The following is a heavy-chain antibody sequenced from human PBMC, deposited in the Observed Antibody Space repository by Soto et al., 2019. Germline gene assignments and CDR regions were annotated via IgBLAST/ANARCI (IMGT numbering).Heavy chain of an antibody. CDR3: TTAPGYSSGWYDY. D-gene: IGHD6-19*01. J-gene: IGHJ4*02. V-gene: IGHV3-11*05. Sequence: QVPLMESGGGLVKPGGSLRLSCAVSGFTFSDYYMGWIRQAPGKGLEWVSYISSSTSDTNYADSVKGRFTISGANAKHSLYLQVNSLRAEDTAVYYCTTAPGYSSGWYDYWGQGTLVTVSS. CDR2: ISSSTSDT. CDR1: GFTFSDYY.